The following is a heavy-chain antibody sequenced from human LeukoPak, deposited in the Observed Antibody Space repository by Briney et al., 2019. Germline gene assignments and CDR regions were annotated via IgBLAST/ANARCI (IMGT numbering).Heavy chain of an antibody. D-gene: IGHD2-15*01. CDR1: GFTFSSYG. J-gene: IGHJ4*02. CDR3: AKAEGYYFDY. Sequence: GGSLRLSCAVSGFTFSSYGMHWVRQAPGKGLEWVAFIRYDGSNKYYADSVKGRFTISRDNSKNTLYLQMNSLRAEDTAVYYCAKAEGYYFDYWGQGTLVTVSS. V-gene: IGHV3-30*02. CDR2: IRYDGSNK.